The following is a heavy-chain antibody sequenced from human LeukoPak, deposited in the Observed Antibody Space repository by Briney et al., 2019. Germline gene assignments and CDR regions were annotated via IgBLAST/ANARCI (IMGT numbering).Heavy chain of an antibody. J-gene: IGHJ6*03. Sequence: PGGSLRLSCAASGFTVSSNYMSWVRQAPGKGLEWVSVIYSGGSTYYADSVKGRFTISRDNSKNTLYLQMNSLRAEDTAVYYCARGSEELYSYAVRGYYYYMDVWGKGTTVTVSS. CDR1: GFTVSSNY. CDR2: IYSGGST. D-gene: IGHD5-18*01. V-gene: IGHV3-53*01. CDR3: ARGSEELYSYAVRGYYYYMDV.